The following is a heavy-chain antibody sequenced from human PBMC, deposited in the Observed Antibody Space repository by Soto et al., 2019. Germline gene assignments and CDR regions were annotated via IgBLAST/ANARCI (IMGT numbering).Heavy chain of an antibody. Sequence: PGGSLRLSCAASGFSLSNGWMNWVRQAPGKGQEWVGRIKNINDGGTTDYAAPVKGRYTISRDDSKNTLYLQMNSLNTEDTAVYYCTKDPRSPRAFANWGQGTLVTVSS. CDR3: TKDPRSPRAFAN. CDR1: GFSLSNGW. V-gene: IGHV3-15*07. D-gene: IGHD2-21*01. J-gene: IGHJ4*02. CDR2: IKNINDGGTT.